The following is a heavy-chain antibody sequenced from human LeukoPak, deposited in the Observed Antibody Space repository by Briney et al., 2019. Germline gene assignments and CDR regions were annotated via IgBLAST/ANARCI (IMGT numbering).Heavy chain of an antibody. CDR2: TSGSGGST. D-gene: IGHD5-18*01. V-gene: IGHV3-23*01. J-gene: IGHJ4*02. CDR1: GFTFRSYA. Sequence: PGGSLRLSCAASGFTFRSYAMTWVRQAPGTGLERVSRTSGSGGSTFYADSVQGLFTMSRDNSKDTLYLQMNRLRAEDTAVSDFAKSGGYGYVEYFDYWSQGSLVTVSS. CDR3: AKSGGYGYVEYFDY.